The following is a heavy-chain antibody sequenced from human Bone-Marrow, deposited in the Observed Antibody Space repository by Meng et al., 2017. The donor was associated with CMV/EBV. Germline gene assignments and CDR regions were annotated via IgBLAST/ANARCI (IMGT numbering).Heavy chain of an antibody. CDR1: GFPFSSYA. D-gene: IGHD3-3*01. CDR3: AKGRDVGLYYEYSYYTQGDLDS. J-gene: IGHJ4*02. CDR2: ISAGGGGT. Sequence: GGSLKIPCGASGFPFSSYAMHWVRQGSGKGREWVSAISAGGGGTYYADSVKGRFTISRDNSKNTLYLQVNSLGAEDTALYYCAKGRDVGLYYEYSYYTQGDLDSWGRGTLVTVSS. V-gene: IGHV3-23*01.